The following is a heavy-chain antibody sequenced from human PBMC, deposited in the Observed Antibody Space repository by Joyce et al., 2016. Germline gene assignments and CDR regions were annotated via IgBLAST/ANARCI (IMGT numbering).Heavy chain of an antibody. V-gene: IGHV4-34*01. J-gene: IGHJ5*02. CDR2: INHSGST. D-gene: IGHD7-27*01. Sequence: QVQLQQWGAGLLKPSETLSLTCAVYGGSFGGYYWSWIRQPPGKGLEWIGEINHSGSTNYNPSRKSRVTISVDTAKNQFSLKRSSVTAADTAVYYCARGPRSNWGLVWFDPWGQGTLVTVSS. CDR3: ARGPRSNWGLVWFDP. CDR1: GGSFGGYY.